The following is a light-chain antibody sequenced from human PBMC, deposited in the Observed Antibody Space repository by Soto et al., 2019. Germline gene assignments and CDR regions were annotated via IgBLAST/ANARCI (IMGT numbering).Light chain of an antibody. V-gene: IGKV3-15*01. CDR3: QQYIKWPIT. CDR1: QSVSSN. CDR2: DAS. Sequence: EIVMTHSPATLSVSPGERATLSCRASQSVSSNLAWYQQKPGQAPRLLISDASTRATGIPARFSGSGSGTEFTLTVSSLQSEDFAVYYCQQYIKWPITFGQGTRLEI. J-gene: IGKJ5*01.